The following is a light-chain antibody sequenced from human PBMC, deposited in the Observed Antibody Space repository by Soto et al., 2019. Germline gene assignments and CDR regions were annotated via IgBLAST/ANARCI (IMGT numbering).Light chain of an antibody. CDR2: GAS. V-gene: IGKV3-20*01. J-gene: IGKJ1*01. Sequence: TPARVSLSLTPWARVTLSGRASQSVSSNLAWYQQKPGQAPSLLIYGASSRATGIPDRFSGSGSGTDFTLTISRLEPEDFAVYYCQQYGSSRTFGQGTKVDIK. CDR1: QSVSSN. CDR3: QQYGSSRT.